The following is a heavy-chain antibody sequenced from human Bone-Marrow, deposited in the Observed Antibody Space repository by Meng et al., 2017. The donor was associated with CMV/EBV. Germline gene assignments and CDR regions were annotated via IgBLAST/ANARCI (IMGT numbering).Heavy chain of an antibody. V-gene: IGHV3-53*01. CDR2: IYSGGST. Sequence: GESLKISCAASGFTVSSNYMSWVRQAPGKGLEWVSVIYSGGSTYYADSVKGRFTISRDNARNSLYLQMDSLRAEDTAVYYCARIQYDYWSGYYRDYWGQGALVTVSS. CDR3: ARIQYDYWSGYYRDY. D-gene: IGHD3-3*01. CDR1: GFTVSSNY. J-gene: IGHJ4*02.